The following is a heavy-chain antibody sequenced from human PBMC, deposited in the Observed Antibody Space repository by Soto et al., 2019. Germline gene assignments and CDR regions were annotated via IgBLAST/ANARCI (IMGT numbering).Heavy chain of an antibody. D-gene: IGHD6-19*01. CDR1: GFTFSDYY. J-gene: IGHJ3*02. CDR3: AKDLGLVPVMGAFDI. Sequence: GGSLRLSCAASGFTFSDYYMDWVRQAPGKGLEWVGRIRHKAKSYTTEYGASVKGRFTISRDNAKNSLYLQMNSLRAEDTALYYCAKDLGLVPVMGAFDIWGQGTMVTVSS. V-gene: IGHV3-72*01. CDR2: IRHKAKSYTT.